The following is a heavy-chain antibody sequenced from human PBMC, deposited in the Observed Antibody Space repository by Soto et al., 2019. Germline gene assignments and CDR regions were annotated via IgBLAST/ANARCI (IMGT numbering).Heavy chain of an antibody. CDR3: ARGHYYYGMDV. CDR2: IYYSGTT. Sequence: SETLSLTCTVSNGSVSSGTYSWSWVRQPPGKGLEWIGYIYYSGTTYYTPSLKSRLAMSMDRANDHFSLNLTSVTAADTAVYFCARGHYYYGMDVWGQGITVTVSS. V-gene: IGHV4-30-2*01. CDR1: NGSVSSGTYS. J-gene: IGHJ6*02.